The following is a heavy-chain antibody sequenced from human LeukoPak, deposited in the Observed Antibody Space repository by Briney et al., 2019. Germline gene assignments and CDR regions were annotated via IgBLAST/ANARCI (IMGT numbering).Heavy chain of an antibody. V-gene: IGHV4-4*02. CDR1: GGSISSSNW. J-gene: IGHJ6*02. D-gene: IGHD2-21*02. CDR2: IYHSGST. CDR3: ARGRIVVVTAIQYYYYYGMDV. Sequence: PSGTLSLTGAVSGGSISSSNWWSWVRQPPGKGLEWIGEIYHSGSTNYNPSLKSRVTISVDKSKNQFSLKLSSVTAADTAVYYCARGRIVVVTAIQYYYYYGMDVWGQGTTVTVSS.